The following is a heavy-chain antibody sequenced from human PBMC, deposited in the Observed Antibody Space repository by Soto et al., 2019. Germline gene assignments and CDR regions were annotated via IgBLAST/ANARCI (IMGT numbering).Heavy chain of an antibody. CDR1: GDTLKSYR. J-gene: IGHJ3*01. D-gene: IGHD6-13*01. V-gene: IGHV1-69*13. Sequence: WASVKVSCKAPGDTLKSYRISWVLQAPGQGLEWMGGIVPMFGTTNLTLKFEDRVTITADELTTTVYMEIRGLTSEDTAVYYCARDLADVHLWGAFDVWGHGTRVTVSS. CDR2: IVPMFGTT. CDR3: ARDLADVHLWGAFDV.